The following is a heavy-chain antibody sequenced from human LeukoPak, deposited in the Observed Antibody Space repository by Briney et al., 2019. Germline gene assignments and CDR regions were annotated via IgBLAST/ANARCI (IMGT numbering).Heavy chain of an antibody. CDR1: GFSFTNYW. V-gene: IGHV3-7*01. CDR2: VKEDGTTK. CDR3: VSQEVVPH. Sequence: GGPLRLSCAAPGFSFTNYWMSWVRQAPGKGLEWVANVKEDGTTKQYVDSVKGRFTISRDNAKNSLYLQMDSLRAEDTAVYYCVSQEVVPHWGQGTLVSVSS. D-gene: IGHD2-15*01. J-gene: IGHJ4*02.